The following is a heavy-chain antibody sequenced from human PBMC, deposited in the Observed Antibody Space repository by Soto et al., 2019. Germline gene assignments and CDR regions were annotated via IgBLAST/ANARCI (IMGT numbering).Heavy chain of an antibody. CDR3: ARGVAAAGTFFDY. J-gene: IGHJ4*02. CDR2: IYHSGST. V-gene: IGHV4-30-2*01. D-gene: IGHD6-13*01. Sequence: SETLSLTCAVSGGSISSGGYSWSWIRQPPGKGLEWIGYIYHSGSTYYNPSLKSRVTISVDRSKNQFPLKLSSVTAADTAVYYCARGVAAAGTFFDYWGQGTLVTVSS. CDR1: GGSISSGGYS.